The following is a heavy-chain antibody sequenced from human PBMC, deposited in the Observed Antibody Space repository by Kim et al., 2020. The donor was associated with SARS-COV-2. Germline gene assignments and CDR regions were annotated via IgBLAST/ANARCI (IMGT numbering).Heavy chain of an antibody. Sequence: ASVKVSCKASGYTFTGHYLHWVRQAPGQGLEWMGWINPHDGDTHYPQKFQGRFTMTRDTSISTAYMELSRLRSDDTAVYYCARVSRFLEWFQEEFDYWGQ. V-gene: IGHV1-2*02. CDR3: ARVSRFLEWFQEEFDY. CDR2: INPHDGDT. D-gene: IGHD3-3*01. CDR1: GYTFTGHY. J-gene: IGHJ4*02.